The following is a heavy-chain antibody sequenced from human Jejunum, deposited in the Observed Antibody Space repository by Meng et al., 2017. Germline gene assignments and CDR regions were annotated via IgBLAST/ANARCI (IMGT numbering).Heavy chain of an antibody. V-gene: IGHV3-30*04. J-gene: IGHJ3*02. D-gene: IGHD2-15*01. CDR2: IAHDGSVE. Sequence: GESLKISCAASGFTFSHYVMHWIRQAPGKGLEWVAVIAHDGSVEYYLDSVKGRFTISKDNSKSTLYLQMNSLRAEDTALYYCAKKFEGSGEADSFDMWGQGTMVTVSS. CDR3: AKKFEGSGEADSFDM. CDR1: GFTFSHYV.